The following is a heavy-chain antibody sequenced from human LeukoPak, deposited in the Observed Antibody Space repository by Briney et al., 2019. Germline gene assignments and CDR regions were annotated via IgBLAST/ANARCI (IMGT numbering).Heavy chain of an antibody. V-gene: IGHV5-51*01. J-gene: IGHJ4*02. D-gene: IGHD3-3*01. CDR1: GYSFTSYW. Sequence: GESLKISCKGSGYSFTSYWIGWVRQMPGKGLEWMGIIYPGDSDTRYSPSFQGQVTISADKSIGTAYLQWSSLKASDTAMYYCATVRDITIFGDDNSQFDYWGQGTLVTVSS. CDR2: IYPGDSDT. CDR3: ATVRDITIFGDDNSQFDY.